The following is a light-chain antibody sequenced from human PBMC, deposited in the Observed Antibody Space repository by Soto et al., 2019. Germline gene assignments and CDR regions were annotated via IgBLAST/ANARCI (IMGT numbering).Light chain of an antibody. CDR1: GSDIGGYNY. CDR2: EVS. J-gene: IGLJ2*01. Sequence: QSALTQPASVSGSPGQSITISCIGTGSDIGGYNYVSWYQQHPGKAPKVMIYEVSNRPSGVSNRFSASKSGNTASLTISGLQAEDEADYYCTSYTSSSSVVFGGGTKVTVL. V-gene: IGLV2-14*01. CDR3: TSYTSSSSVV.